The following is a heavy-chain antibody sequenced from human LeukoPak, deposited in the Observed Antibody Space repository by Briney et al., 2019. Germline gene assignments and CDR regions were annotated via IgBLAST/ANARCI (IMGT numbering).Heavy chain of an antibody. CDR1: GFTPSSNY. CDR2: IYSGGST. D-gene: IGHD3-9*01. CDR3: ARDRQYDILTGHTNWFDP. J-gene: IGHJ5*02. V-gene: IGHV3-66*01. Sequence: GGSLRLSCVASGFTPSSNYMSWVRHTPGKGLEWVSQIYSGGSTYHADSAKGRFTISRDNSKNTLYLQMNSLRAEDTAVYYCARDRQYDILTGHTNWFDPWGQGTLVTVSS.